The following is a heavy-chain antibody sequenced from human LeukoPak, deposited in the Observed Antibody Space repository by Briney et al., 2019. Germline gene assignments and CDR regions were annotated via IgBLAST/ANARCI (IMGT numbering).Heavy chain of an antibody. J-gene: IGHJ4*02. CDR2: IKQDGSEK. D-gene: IGHD2-15*01. Sequence: GGSLRLSCAASGFTFSSYWVSWVRQAPGKGLEWVANIKQDGSEKYYVDSVKGRFTISRDNAKNSLYLQMNSLRAEDTAVYYCARVQGRYSYDYWGQGTLVTVSS. CDR3: ARVQGRYSYDY. V-gene: IGHV3-7*01. CDR1: GFTFSSYW.